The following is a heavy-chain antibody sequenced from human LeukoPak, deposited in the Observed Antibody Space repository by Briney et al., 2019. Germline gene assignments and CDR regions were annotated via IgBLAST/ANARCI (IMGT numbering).Heavy chain of an antibody. J-gene: IGHJ4*02. Sequence: GGSLRLSCAASGFTLTIYGMHWVRQAPGKGLEWVAVISHDGSYKYYADSVKGRFTISRDNSKNTLYLEMNSLRAEDTAVHYCAKGAREYSGYDRFDYWGQGTLVTVSS. CDR2: ISHDGSYK. CDR3: AKGAREYSGYDRFDY. CDR1: GFTLTIYG. D-gene: IGHD5-12*01. V-gene: IGHV3-30*18.